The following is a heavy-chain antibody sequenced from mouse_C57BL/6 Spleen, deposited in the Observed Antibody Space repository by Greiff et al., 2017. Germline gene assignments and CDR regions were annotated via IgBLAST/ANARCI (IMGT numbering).Heavy chain of an antibody. CDR2: IDPSDSYT. CDR3: ARSDSNYPYYAMDY. V-gene: IGHV1-50*01. Sequence: QVQLQQPGAELVKPGASVKLSCKASGYTFTSYWMQWVKQRPGQGLEWIGEIDPSDSYTNYNQKFKGKATLTVDTSSSTAYMQLSSLTSEDSAVYYCARSDSNYPYYAMDYWGQGTLVTVSS. J-gene: IGHJ4*01. CDR1: GYTFTSYW. D-gene: IGHD2-5*01.